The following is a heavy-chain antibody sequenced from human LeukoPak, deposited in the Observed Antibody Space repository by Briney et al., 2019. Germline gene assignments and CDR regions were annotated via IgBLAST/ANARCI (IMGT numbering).Heavy chain of an antibody. J-gene: IGHJ4*02. V-gene: IGHV1-3*03. CDR3: ARDGSVYYYDSSGSGFGY. CDR2: INAGNGNT. Sequence: ASVKVSCKASGYTFTSYAMHWVRQAPGQRLEWMGWINAGNGNTKYSQEFQGRVTITADESTSTAYMELSSLRSEDTAVYYCARDGSVYYYDSSGSGFGYWGQGTLVTVSS. D-gene: IGHD3-22*01. CDR1: GYTFTSYA.